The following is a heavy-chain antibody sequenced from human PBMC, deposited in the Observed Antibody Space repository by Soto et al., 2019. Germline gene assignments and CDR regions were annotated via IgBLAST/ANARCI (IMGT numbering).Heavy chain of an antibody. CDR2: IYHSGST. CDR3: ARGLGSPSYFDY. V-gene: IGHV4-30-2*01. Sequence: TLSLTCAVSGGSISSGGYSWSWIRQPPGKGLEWIGYIYHSGSTYYNPSLKSRVTISVDRSKNQFSLKLSSVTAADTAVYYCARGLGSPSYFDYSGQGPLVIVSS. D-gene: IGHD2-15*01. CDR1: GGSISSGGYS. J-gene: IGHJ4*02.